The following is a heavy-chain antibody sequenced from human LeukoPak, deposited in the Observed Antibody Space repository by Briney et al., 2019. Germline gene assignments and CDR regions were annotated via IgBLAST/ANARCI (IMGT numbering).Heavy chain of an antibody. CDR3: ARDRIDD. V-gene: IGHV3-7*01. CDR1: GFTLSTYW. Sequence: GGSLRLSCAASGFTLSTYWMSWVRQAPGKGLEWVANIKQDGSEKYYVDSVKGRFTISRDNAKNSLYLQMNSLRAEGTAVYYCARDRIDDWGQGTLVTVSS. J-gene: IGHJ4*02. CDR2: IKQDGSEK.